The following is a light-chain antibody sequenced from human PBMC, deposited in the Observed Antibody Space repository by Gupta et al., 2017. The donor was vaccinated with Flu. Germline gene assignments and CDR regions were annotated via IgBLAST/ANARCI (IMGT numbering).Light chain of an antibody. CDR1: QSLDTY. Sequence: EVVLAQSPGTLSLSPGERATLSCRASQSLDTYIAWYQQKPGKAPRLLIYDSSKRATGIPARFSGSGCGTDFTLTISSLEPEDFAGYYCQQRSNWPPLTFGGGTRVEIK. J-gene: IGKJ4*01. CDR3: QQRSNWPPLT. V-gene: IGKV3-11*01. CDR2: DSS.